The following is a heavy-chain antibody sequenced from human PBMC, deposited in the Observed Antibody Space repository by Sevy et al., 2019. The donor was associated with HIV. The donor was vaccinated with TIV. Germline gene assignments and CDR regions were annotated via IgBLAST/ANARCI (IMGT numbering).Heavy chain of an antibody. D-gene: IGHD3-16*02. CDR3: ARIRGIMITFGGVIHDAFDI. J-gene: IGHJ3*02. CDR1: GFTFSSYW. Sequence: GGSLRLSCAASGFTFSSYWMSWVRQAPGKGLEWVANIKQDGSKKYYVYSGKGRFTISRDNAKNLLYLQMNSLRAEETAVYYCARIRGIMITFGGVIHDAFDIWGQGTMVTVSS. V-gene: IGHV3-7*03. CDR2: IKQDGSKK.